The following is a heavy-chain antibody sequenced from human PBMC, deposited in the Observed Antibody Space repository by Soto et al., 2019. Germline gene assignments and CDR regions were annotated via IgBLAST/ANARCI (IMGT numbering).Heavy chain of an antibody. Sequence: QVQLQESGPGLVKPSGTLSLTCAVSGGSISSSNWWSWVRQPPGKGLEWIGEIYHSGSTNYNPSLKSRVTISVDKSKNQFSLKLSSVTAADTAVYYCARDGGDGVLWFGESKLYYFDYWGQGTLVTVSS. CDR3: ARDGGDGVLWFGESKLYYFDY. D-gene: IGHD3-10*01. V-gene: IGHV4-4*02. CDR1: GGSISSSNW. J-gene: IGHJ4*02. CDR2: IYHSGST.